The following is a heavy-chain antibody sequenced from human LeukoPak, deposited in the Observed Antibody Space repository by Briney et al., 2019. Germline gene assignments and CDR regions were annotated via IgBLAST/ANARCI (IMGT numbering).Heavy chain of an antibody. CDR1: GFTSDDYA. CDR2: ISWDGGST. J-gene: IGHJ5*02. D-gene: IGHD3-3*01. CDR3: AKALTYYDFWNGFDP. Sequence: PGGPLRLSCAASGFTSDDYAMHWVRQAPGKGLEWVSLISWDGGSTYYADSVKGRFTISRDNSKNSLYLQMNSLRAEDTALYYCAKALTYYDFWNGFDPWGQGTLVTVSS. V-gene: IGHV3-43D*04.